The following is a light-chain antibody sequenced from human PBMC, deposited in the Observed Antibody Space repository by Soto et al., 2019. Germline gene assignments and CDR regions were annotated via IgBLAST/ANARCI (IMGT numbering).Light chain of an antibody. CDR1: SSDIGGYNY. J-gene: IGLJ3*02. CDR3: SSYTNSDIWV. V-gene: IGLV2-14*01. CDR2: EVS. Sequence: QSALTQPASMSGSPGQSITISCTGSSSDIGGYNYVSWYQHYPGKAPKLIIYEVSNRPSGISNRFSASKSGNTASLTISGLQADDETDYYCSSYTNSDIWVFGGGTKLTVL.